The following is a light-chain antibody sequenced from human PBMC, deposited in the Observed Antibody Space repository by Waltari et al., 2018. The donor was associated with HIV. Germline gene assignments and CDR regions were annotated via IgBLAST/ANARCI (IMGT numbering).Light chain of an antibody. V-gene: IGLV2-23*02. CDR2: EVN. CDR3: CSYAGSSSFWV. J-gene: IGLJ3*02. Sequence: QSALTQPASVSGSPGQSITISCTGTSSAVGRYNLVSWYQHHPGKAPKLLIYEVNKRPSGVSNRFSGSKSGNTASLTISGLQAEDEADYYCCSYAGSSSFWVFGGGTKLTVL. CDR1: SSAVGRYNL.